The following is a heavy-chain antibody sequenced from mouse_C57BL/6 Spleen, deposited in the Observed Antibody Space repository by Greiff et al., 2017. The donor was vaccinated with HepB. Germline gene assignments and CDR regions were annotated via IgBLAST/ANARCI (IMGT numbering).Heavy chain of an antibody. J-gene: IGHJ2*01. CDR3: TRRTGRGFDY. CDR1: GFTFSDAW. V-gene: IGHV6-6*01. D-gene: IGHD4-1*01. CDR2: IRNNANNHAT. Sequence: DVQLQESGGGLVQPGGSLKLSCAASGFTFSDAWMDWVRQSPEKGLEWVAEIRNNANNHATYYAESVKGMFTISRDDSESSVYLQMNSLRAEDTGIYYCTRRTGRGFDYWGQGTTLTVSS.